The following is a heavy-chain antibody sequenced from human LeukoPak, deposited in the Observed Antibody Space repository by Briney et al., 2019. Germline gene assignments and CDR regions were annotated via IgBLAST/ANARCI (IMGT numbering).Heavy chain of an antibody. CDR2: IYTSGST. CDR1: GGSISSYY. D-gene: IGHD6-13*01. V-gene: IGHV4-4*07. CDR3: ARVAAAGAEFDP. Sequence: PSQTLSLTCAVSGGSISSYYWSWIRQPAGKGLEWIGRIYTSGSTNHNPSLKSRVTMSVDTSKNQFSLKLSSVTAADTAVYYCARVAAAGAEFDPWGQGTLVTVSS. J-gene: IGHJ5*02.